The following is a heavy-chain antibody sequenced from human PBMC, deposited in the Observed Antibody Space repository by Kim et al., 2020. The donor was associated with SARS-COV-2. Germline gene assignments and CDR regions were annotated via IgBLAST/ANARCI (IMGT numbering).Heavy chain of an antibody. CDR3: ARGATVTTSRKAKYWYFDL. CDR1: GGSISSYY. CDR2: IYTSGST. V-gene: IGHV4-4*07. Sequence: SETLSLTCTVSGGSISSYYWSWIRQPAGKGLEWIGRIYTSGSTNYNPSLKSRVTMSVDTSKNQFSLKLSSVTAADTAVYYCARGATVTTSRKAKYWYFDLWGRGTLVTVSS. D-gene: IGHD4-17*01. J-gene: IGHJ2*01.